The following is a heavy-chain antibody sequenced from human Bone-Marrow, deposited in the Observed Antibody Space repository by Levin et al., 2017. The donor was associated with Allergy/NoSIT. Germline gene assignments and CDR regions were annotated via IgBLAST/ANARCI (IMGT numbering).Heavy chain of an antibody. Sequence: ASVKVSCKASGHSLPGHYVHWVRQAPGQGLEWMGRINPKAGGTNYAQSFEGRVTMTRDTSINTVYMELSRLRSDDTAVYYCARLRFVEWLLTLDAFDIWGQGTLVTVSS. CDR1: GHSLPGHY. CDR3: ARLRFVEWLLTLDAFDI. J-gene: IGHJ3*02. V-gene: IGHV1-2*06. CDR2: INPKAGGT. D-gene: IGHD3-3*01.